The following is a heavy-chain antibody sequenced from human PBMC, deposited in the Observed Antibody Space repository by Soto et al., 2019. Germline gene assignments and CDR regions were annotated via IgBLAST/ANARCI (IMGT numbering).Heavy chain of an antibody. CDR1: GGSVSSGSYY. V-gene: IGHV4-61*01. D-gene: IGHD3-22*01. CDR3: ARGGGYYSPFDY. J-gene: IGHJ4*02. Sequence: PSETLSLTXTVSGGSVSSGSYYWSWIRQPPGKGLEWIGYLYYSGSTNYNPSLKSRVTISVDTSKSQFSLKLSSVTAVDTAVYYCARGGGYYSPFDYWGQGTLVIVSS. CDR2: LYYSGST.